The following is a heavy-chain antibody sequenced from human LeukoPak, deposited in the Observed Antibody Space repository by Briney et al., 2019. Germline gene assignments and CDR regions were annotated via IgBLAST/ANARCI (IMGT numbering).Heavy chain of an antibody. D-gene: IGHD6-19*01. V-gene: IGHV3-15*01. J-gene: IGHJ1*01. CDR3: TTARGSGPGYFHH. CDR1: GFTLSDAW. Sequence: GGSLRLSCAASGFTLSDAWMTWVRQAPGKGLEWVGRIKSKGDGATTDYAAPVKGRFTISRDDSKNTLYLQMNRLKTEDTAVYYCTTARGSGPGYFHHWGQGTLVTVSS. CDR2: IKSKGDGATT.